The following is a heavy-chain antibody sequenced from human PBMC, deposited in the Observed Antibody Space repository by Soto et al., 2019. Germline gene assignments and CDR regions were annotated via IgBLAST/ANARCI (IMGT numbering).Heavy chain of an antibody. J-gene: IGHJ6*03. CDR2: IYYSGST. CDR3: ARDRGTGTTIIGPYYYYYYMDV. Sequence: PSETLSLTCTVSGCSISSYYWSWIRQPPGKGLEWIGYIYYSGSTNYNPSLKSRVTISVDTSKNQFSLKLSSVTAADTAVYYCARDRGTGTTIIGPYYYYYYMDVWGKGTTVTVS. V-gene: IGHV4-59*01. CDR1: GCSISSYY. D-gene: IGHD1-1*01.